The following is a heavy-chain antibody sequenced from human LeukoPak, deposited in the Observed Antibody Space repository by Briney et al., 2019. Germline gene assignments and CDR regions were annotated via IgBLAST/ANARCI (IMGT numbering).Heavy chain of an antibody. Sequence: GGSLRLSCAASGFIFSNAWMSWVRQAPGKGLERVSGISGRSDSIYYADSVEGRFTISRDYSKSTVDLRMNSLRAEDTAVYYCAREKWERHHCGVDVWGQGTTVTVSS. CDR1: GFIFSNAW. CDR2: ISGRSDSI. J-gene: IGHJ6*02. V-gene: IGHV3-23*01. D-gene: IGHD1-26*01. CDR3: AREKWERHHCGVDV.